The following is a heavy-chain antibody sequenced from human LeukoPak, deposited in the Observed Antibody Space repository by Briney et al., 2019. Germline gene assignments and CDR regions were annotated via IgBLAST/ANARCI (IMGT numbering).Heavy chain of an antibody. CDR2: ISSDGSDK. V-gene: IGHV3-30-3*01. CDR3: ARDLIREGLIDY. CDR1: GFIFSTYA. D-gene: IGHD2-15*01. J-gene: IGHJ4*02. Sequence: PGGSLRLSCGASGFIFSTYAMHWVRQAPGKGLEWVAVISSDGSDKYYSDSVKGRFTISRDNSENTFYLQMNSLRAEDTAVYYCARDLIREGLIDYWGQGTLVTVSS.